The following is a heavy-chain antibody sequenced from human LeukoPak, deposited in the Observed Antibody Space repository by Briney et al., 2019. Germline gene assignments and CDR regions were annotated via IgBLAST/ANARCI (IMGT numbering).Heavy chain of an antibody. D-gene: IGHD3-10*01. J-gene: IGHJ4*02. CDR3: ARGLYTMIRGVIIY. CDR1: GYTFTGYY. CDR2: INPNSGGT. V-gene: IGHV1-2*02. Sequence: ASVKVSCKASGYTFTGYYMHWVRQAPGQGLEWMGWINPNSGGTNYAQKFQGRVTMTRDTSISTACMELSSLRSEDTAVYYCARGLYTMIRGVIIYWGQGTLVTVSS.